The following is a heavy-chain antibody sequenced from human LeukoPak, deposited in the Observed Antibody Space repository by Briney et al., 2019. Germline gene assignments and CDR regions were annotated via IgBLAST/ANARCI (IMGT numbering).Heavy chain of an antibody. V-gene: IGHV3-21*01. CDR2: ISSSSSYI. D-gene: IGHD2-21*02. J-gene: IGHJ4*02. Sequence: GGSLSPSCAASGFTFSSYSMNWVRQAPGKGLEWVSSISSSSSYIYYADSVKGRFTISRDNAKNSLYLQMNSLRAEDTAVYYCARAGPRCGGDCYAYYFDYWGQGTMVTVSS. CDR1: GFTFSSYS. CDR3: ARAGPRCGGDCYAYYFDY.